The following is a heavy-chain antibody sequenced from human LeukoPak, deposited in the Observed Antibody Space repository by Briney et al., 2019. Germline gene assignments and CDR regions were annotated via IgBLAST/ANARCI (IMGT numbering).Heavy chain of an antibody. V-gene: IGHV3-23*01. D-gene: IGHD6-13*01. CDR2: ISGSGGST. Sequence: GGSLRLSCAASGFTFSSYAMSWVRQAPGKGLEWVSAISGSGGSTYYADSVKGRFTISRDNSKNTLYLQMNSLGAEDTAVYYCAKVKAAARGAGVDYWGQGTLVTVSS. CDR3: AKVKAAARGAGVDY. J-gene: IGHJ4*02. CDR1: GFTFSSYA.